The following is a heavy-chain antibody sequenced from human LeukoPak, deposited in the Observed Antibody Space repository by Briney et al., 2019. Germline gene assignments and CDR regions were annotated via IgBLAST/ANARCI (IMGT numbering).Heavy chain of an antibody. D-gene: IGHD4-11*01. CDR3: ARGVLTTVSYYMDV. Sequence: SETLSLTCTVSGGSVSSHQWSWIRQPPGKGLEWIGYIYYSGSTNYNPSLKSRFTISIGTPNNRFSLKLSSVTAADTAVYYCARGVLTTVSYYMDVWGNGTTVTVSS. J-gene: IGHJ6*03. CDR1: GGSVSSHQ. CDR2: IYYSGST. V-gene: IGHV4-59*02.